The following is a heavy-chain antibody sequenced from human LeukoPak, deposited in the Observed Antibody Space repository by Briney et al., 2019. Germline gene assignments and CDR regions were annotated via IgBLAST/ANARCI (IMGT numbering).Heavy chain of an antibody. D-gene: IGHD2-2*01. CDR2: ISYDGSNK. CDR3: ARDLPADY. J-gene: IGHJ4*02. CDR1: GFTFSSYA. V-gene: IGHV3-30*04. Sequence: GGSLRLSCAASGFTFSSYAMHWVRQAPGKGLEWVAVISYDGSNKYYADSVKGRFTISGDNSKNTLYLQMNSLRAEDTAVYYCARDLPADYWGQGTLVTVSS.